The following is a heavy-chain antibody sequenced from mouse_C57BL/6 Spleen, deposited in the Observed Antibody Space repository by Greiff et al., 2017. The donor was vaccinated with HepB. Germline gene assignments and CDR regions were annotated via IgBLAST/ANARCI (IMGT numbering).Heavy chain of an antibody. Sequence: VQLQQSGPELVKPGASVKISCKASGYAFSSSWMNWVKQRPGKGLEWIGRIYPGDGDTNYNGKFKGKATLTADKSSSTAYMQLSSLTSEDSAVYFCARPVVATGRFAYWGQGTLVTVSA. D-gene: IGHD1-1*01. CDR1: GYAFSSSW. J-gene: IGHJ3*01. V-gene: IGHV1-82*01. CDR3: ARPVVATGRFAY. CDR2: IYPGDGDT.